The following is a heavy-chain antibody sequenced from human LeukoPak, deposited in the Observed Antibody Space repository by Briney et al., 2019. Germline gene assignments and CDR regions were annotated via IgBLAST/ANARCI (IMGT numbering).Heavy chain of an antibody. CDR3: ARVLAGTVDY. CDR2: IRYDGSNK. D-gene: IGHD6-19*01. Sequence: GRSLRLSCAASGFTFSSYGMHWVRQAPGKGLEWVAFIRYDGSNKYYADSVKGRFTISRDNSKNTLYLQMNSLRAEDTAVYYCARVLAGTVDYWGQGTLVTVSS. J-gene: IGHJ4*02. CDR1: GFTFSSYG. V-gene: IGHV3-33*01.